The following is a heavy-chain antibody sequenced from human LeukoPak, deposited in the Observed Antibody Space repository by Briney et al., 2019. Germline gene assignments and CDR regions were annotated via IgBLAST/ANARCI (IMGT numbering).Heavy chain of an antibody. CDR2: IFYSGNT. Sequence: SETLSLTCTVSGGSISSSTYYWGWIRQPPGKGLEWIGNIFYSGNTYYNPSLKSRVTISVDTSKNQFSLKLRSVTAADTAVYYCARHRSSSWYDGMGYWGQGTLVTVSS. J-gene: IGHJ4*02. CDR3: ARHRSSSWYDGMGY. CDR1: GGSISSSTYY. V-gene: IGHV4-39*01. D-gene: IGHD6-13*01.